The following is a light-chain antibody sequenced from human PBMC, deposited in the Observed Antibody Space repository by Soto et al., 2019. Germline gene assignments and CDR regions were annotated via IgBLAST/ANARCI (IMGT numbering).Light chain of an antibody. CDR2: DAS. CDR1: QSVSSY. CDR3: QQRSNWPPIT. Sequence: SVLTQSPSTLSLSPGGRPTLPCRASQSVSSYLAWYQQKPGQAPRLLXYDASNRATGIPARFSGSGSATDFTPTISSLEPEDFAVYYCQQRSNWPPITFGQGTRLEIK. J-gene: IGKJ5*01. V-gene: IGKV3-11*01.